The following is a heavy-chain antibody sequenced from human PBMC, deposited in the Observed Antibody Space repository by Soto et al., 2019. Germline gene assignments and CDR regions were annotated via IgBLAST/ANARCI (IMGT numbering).Heavy chain of an antibody. Sequence: VSCKASGGTFSSYAISWVRQAPGQGLEWMGGIIPIFGTANYAQKFQGRVTITADESTSTAYMELSSLRSEDTAVYYCARDVAVAGQSLWFDPWGQGTLVTVSS. CDR1: GGTFSSYA. V-gene: IGHV1-69*01. CDR2: IIPIFGTA. CDR3: ARDVAVAGQSLWFDP. D-gene: IGHD6-19*01. J-gene: IGHJ5*02.